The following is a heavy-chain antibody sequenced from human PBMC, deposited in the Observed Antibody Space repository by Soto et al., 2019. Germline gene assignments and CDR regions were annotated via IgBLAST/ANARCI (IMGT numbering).Heavy chain of an antibody. CDR1: GFTFSSYS. D-gene: IGHD6-13*01. CDR2: ISSSSSTI. CDR3: ARGGSSWYPQFDY. V-gene: IGHV3-48*01. J-gene: IGHJ4*02. Sequence: GGSLRLSCAASGFTFSSYSMNWVRQAPGKGLEWVSYISSSSSTIYYADSVKGRFTISRDNAKNSLYLQMNSLRAEDTAVYYCARGGSSWYPQFDYWGQGTLVTVSS.